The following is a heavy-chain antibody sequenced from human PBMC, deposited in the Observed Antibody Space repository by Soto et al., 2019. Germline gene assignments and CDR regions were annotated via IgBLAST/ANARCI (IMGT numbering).Heavy chain of an antibody. D-gene: IGHD6-6*01. CDR2: IYYSGST. Sequence: SETLSLTCTVSGGSISSSSYYWGWIRQPPGKGLEWIGGIYYSGSTYYNPSLKSRVTISVDTSKNQFSLKLSSVTAADTAVYYCARSARPRWFDPWGQGTLVTVSS. CDR1: GGSISSSSYY. J-gene: IGHJ5*02. V-gene: IGHV4-39*01. CDR3: ARSARPRWFDP.